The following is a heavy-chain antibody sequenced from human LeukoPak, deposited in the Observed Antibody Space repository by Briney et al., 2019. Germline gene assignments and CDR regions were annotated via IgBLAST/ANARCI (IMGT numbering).Heavy chain of an antibody. Sequence: GGSLRLSCAASGFTFSNYNMNWVRQAPGKGLEWVSCISISSNYIYYPDSVKGRFTISRDNTKNSLYLQMNRLRAEDTAVYYCARDGGGCLDYWGQGTLVTVSS. V-gene: IGHV3-21*01. D-gene: IGHD2-15*01. CDR1: GFTFSNYN. CDR2: ISISSNYI. J-gene: IGHJ4*02. CDR3: ARDGGGCLDY.